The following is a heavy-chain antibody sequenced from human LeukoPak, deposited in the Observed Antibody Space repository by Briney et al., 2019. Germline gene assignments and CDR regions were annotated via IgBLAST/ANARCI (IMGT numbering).Heavy chain of an antibody. CDR3: ARGAIDIVVVVAAHDAFDI. J-gene: IGHJ3*02. V-gene: IGHV3-21*01. D-gene: IGHD2-15*01. CDR2: ISSSSSYI. CDR1: GFTFSSYS. Sequence: GGSLRLSCAASGFTFSSYSMNWVRQAPGKGLEWVSSISSSSSYIYYADSVKGRFTISRDNAKNSLYLQMNSLRAEDTAVYYCARGAIDIVVVVAAHDAFDIWGQGTMVTVSS.